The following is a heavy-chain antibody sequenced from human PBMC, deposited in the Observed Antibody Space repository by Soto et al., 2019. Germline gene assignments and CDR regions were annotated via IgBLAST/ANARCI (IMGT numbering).Heavy chain of an antibody. CDR1: GFTFSYYR. CDR2: IKSDGSTA. Sequence: PGGSLRLSCAASGFTFSYYRMHWVRQAPGKGLVWVSRIKSDGSTADYVDSVKGRFTVSRDNAKNTLYLQMNSLRAEDTAVYYCTRHPPFDYWGQGTLVTVSS. J-gene: IGHJ4*02. V-gene: IGHV3-74*01. CDR3: TRHPPFDY.